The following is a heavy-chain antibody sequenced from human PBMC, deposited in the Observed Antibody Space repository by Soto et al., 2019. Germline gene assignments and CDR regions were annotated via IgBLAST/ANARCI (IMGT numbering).Heavy chain of an antibody. J-gene: IGHJ5*02. CDR1: GFTFSSYG. Sequence: QVQLVESGGGVVQPGRSLRLSCAASGFTFSSYGMHWVRQAPGKGLEWVAVIWYDGSNKYYADSVKGRFTISGDNSKNPLYLQMNSLRAEDTAVDYCASEEGAYCSGGSCSGGFDPWGQGTLVTVSS. V-gene: IGHV3-33*01. CDR3: ASEEGAYCSGGSCSGGFDP. CDR2: IWYDGSNK. D-gene: IGHD2-15*01.